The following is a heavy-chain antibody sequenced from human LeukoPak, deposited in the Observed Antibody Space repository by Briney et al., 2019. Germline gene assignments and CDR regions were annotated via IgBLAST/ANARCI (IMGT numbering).Heavy chain of an antibody. D-gene: IGHD3-22*01. V-gene: IGHV4-59*01. CDR1: GGSISSYY. J-gene: IGHJ2*01. CDR3: ARDRDSSGLRDFDL. CDR2: IYYSGNT. Sequence: PSETLSLTCTVSGGSISSYYWSWIRQPPGKGLEWIGYIYYSGNTNYNPSLKSQVSISIDTSKNQFSLQLSSVTAADTAVYYCARDRDSSGLRDFDLWGRGTLVTVSA.